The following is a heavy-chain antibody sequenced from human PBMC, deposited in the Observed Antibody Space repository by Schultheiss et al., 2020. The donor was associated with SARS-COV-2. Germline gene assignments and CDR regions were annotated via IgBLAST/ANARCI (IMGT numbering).Heavy chain of an antibody. D-gene: IGHD2-21*01. Sequence: GGSLRLSCTASGFTFSSYWMHWVRQAPGKGLEWVSYISSSSSTIYYADSVKGRFTISRDNAKNSLYLQMNSLRAEDTAVYFCAKETTMIGVPLFDSWGQGALVTVSS. CDR1: GFTFSSYW. J-gene: IGHJ4*02. V-gene: IGHV3-48*04. CDR2: ISSSSSTI. CDR3: AKETTMIGVPLFDS.